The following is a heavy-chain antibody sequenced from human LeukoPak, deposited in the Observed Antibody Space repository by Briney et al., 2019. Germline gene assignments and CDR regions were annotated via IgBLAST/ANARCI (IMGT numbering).Heavy chain of an antibody. CDR1: GFTFSDAW. J-gene: IGHJ1*01. Sequence: PGGPLRLSCAASGFTFSDAWMSWVRQAPGKGLEWVGRIKSKTDGETIDYATPMKDRFRISRDDSKNTLYLQMNSLKTEDTAVYYCLFSIFQHWGQGTLVTVSS. CDR2: IKSKTDGETI. D-gene: IGHD3-10*02. V-gene: IGHV3-15*01. CDR3: LFSIFQH.